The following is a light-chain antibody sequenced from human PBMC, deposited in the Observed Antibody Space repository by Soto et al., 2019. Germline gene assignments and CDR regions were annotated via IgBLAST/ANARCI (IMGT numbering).Light chain of an antibody. CDR3: SSYTNINTRACV. CDR2: EVT. V-gene: IGLV2-14*01. J-gene: IGLJ1*01. Sequence: QSALTQPASVSGSPGQSITISCTGTSGDIGSYNRVSWYQQHPGKAPKLIIYEVTDLPSGVSNRFSGSKSGNMASLTISGLQAEDEAEYYCSSYTNINTRACVFGTGTKLTAL. CDR1: SGDIGSYNR.